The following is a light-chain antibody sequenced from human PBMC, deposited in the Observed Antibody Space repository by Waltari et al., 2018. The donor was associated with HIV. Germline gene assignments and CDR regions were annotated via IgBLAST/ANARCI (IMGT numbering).Light chain of an antibody. Sequence: DVVLTQTPLSLPVTLGQPASISCRSAQSLVYRDGKTYLNWYHQRPGQSPRRLIYEVSIRDSGVPCRFSGSGAGTDFTLRISGVEAEDLGVYYCMQGSHWPYTFGQGTKLEIK. J-gene: IGKJ2*01. V-gene: IGKV2-30*01. CDR1: QSLVYRDGKTY. CDR3: MQGSHWPYT. CDR2: EVS.